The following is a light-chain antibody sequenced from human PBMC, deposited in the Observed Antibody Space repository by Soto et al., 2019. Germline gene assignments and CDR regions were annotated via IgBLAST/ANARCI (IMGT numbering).Light chain of an antibody. CDR1: QNINTW. J-gene: IGKJ1*01. CDR2: KAS. Sequence: DIQMTQSPSTLSASVGDRVTITCRASQNINTWLAWYQQKPGKDPNLLIYKASTLESGVPSRFSGSGSGTEFTLTISSLQPADFATYYRQQYNTYWTFGPGTKVDIK. CDR3: QQYNTYWT. V-gene: IGKV1-5*03.